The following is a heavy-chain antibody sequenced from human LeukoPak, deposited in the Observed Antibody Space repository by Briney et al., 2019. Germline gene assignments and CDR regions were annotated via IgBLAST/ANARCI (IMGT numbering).Heavy chain of an antibody. Sequence: GESLKISCAVSGLDFSGYAMTWVRQAAGKGLEWVSAISGSGYNSYYADSVKGRFTISRDNSKNTLYLQMDRLRAEDTAVYYCAKRYYYDSSRGAFDMWGQGTMVTVSS. CDR3: AKRYYYDSSRGAFDM. CDR1: GLDFSGYA. CDR2: ISGSGYNS. V-gene: IGHV3-23*01. J-gene: IGHJ3*02. D-gene: IGHD3-22*01.